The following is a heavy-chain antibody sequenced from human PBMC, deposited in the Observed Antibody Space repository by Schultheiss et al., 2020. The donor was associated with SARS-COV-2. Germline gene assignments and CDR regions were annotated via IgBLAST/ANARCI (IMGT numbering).Heavy chain of an antibody. D-gene: IGHD3-10*01. CDR2: INHSGST. V-gene: IGHV4-34*01. CDR1: GGSLSGYY. CDR3: ARGGGNYQGSGSYYVPHHYYYYMDV. J-gene: IGHJ6*03. Sequence: SETLSLTCAVYGGSLSGYYWSWIRQPPGKGLEWIGEINHSGSTNYNPSLKSRVTISLDTSKKQFSLKLTSVTAADTAVYYCARGGGNYQGSGSYYVPHHYYYYMDVWGKATTVTAP.